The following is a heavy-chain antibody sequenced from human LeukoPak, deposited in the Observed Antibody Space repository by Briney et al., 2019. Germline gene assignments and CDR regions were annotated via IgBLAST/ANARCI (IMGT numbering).Heavy chain of an antibody. J-gene: IGHJ4*02. CDR2: ISGSGGST. CDR3: AKDTTYYYDSSGYYPGSPGYYFDY. V-gene: IGHV3-23*01. Sequence: GGSLRLSCAASGFTFSSYAMSWVRQAPGKGLEWVSAISGSGGSTYYADSVKGRFTISRDNSKNTLYLQMNSLRAEDTAVYYCAKDTTYYYDSSGYYPGSPGYYFDYWGQGTLVTVSS. CDR1: GFTFSSYA. D-gene: IGHD3-22*01.